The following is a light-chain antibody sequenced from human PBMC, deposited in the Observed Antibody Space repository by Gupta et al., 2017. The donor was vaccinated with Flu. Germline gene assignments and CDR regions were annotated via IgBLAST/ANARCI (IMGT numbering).Light chain of an antibody. CDR1: QRVGRGY. V-gene: IGKV3-20*01. CDR2: GTS. CDR3: QQEGRSPWA. Sequence: GPLSLWPGERATRSCRASQRVGRGYVDWYQQKAGQAPRLLIYGTSCRATGIPDRFSGSGSGTDFTLTISRLEPEDFAVYYCQQEGRSPWAFGQGTKVESK. J-gene: IGKJ1*01.